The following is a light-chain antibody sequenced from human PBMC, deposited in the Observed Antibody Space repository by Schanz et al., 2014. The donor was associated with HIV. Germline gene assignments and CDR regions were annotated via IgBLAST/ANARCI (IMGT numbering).Light chain of an antibody. CDR2: DNN. V-gene: IGLV1-51*01. CDR1: NANIGSNT. J-gene: IGLJ3*02. CDR3: GTWXXXLSAGV. Sequence: QSVLTQPPSAXXXPGQRVTIXXXXXNANIGSNTVNWYQQLPGTAPKLLIYDNNRRPSGIPDRFSGSKSGSSATLGITGLQTGDEADYYCGTWXXXLSAGVFGGGTKLTVL.